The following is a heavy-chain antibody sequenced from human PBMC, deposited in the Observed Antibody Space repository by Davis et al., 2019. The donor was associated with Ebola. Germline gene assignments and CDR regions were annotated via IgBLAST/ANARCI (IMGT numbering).Heavy chain of an antibody. Sequence: GGSLRLSCAASGFTFSSYSMNWVRQAPGKGLEWVSFISSSSSYIYYADSVKGRFTISRDNAKNSLYLQLNTLRDEDTAVYFCVSAGWDHWGQGTLVTVSS. J-gene: IGHJ4*02. CDR1: GFTFSSYS. V-gene: IGHV3-21*06. D-gene: IGHD2-15*01. CDR3: VSAGWDH. CDR2: ISSSSSYI.